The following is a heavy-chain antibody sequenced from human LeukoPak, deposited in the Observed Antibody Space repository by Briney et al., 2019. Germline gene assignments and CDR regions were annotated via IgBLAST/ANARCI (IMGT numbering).Heavy chain of an antibody. CDR1: GFTFNTYG. CDR2: IWYDGSNK. V-gene: IGHV3-33*01. J-gene: IGHJ6*02. CDR3: ARGPSWAAGRGYYYYYGMDV. D-gene: IGHD6-13*01. Sequence: GGSLRLSCAASGFTFNTYGMHWVRQAQGKGLEWVAVIWYDGSNKYYADSVKGRFTISRDNSKNTLYLQMNSLRAEDTAVYYCARGPSWAAGRGYYYYYGMDVWGQGTTVTVSS.